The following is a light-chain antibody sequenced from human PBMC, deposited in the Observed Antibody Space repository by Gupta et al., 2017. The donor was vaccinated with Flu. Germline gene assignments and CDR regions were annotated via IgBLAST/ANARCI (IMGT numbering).Light chain of an antibody. CDR1: QSISSY. CDR3: QQSYRTLPNS. CDR2: AET. J-gene: IGKJ5*01. Sequence: MNQSTSSLSASVGDRVTITFRASQSISSYLNWYQQKPGKATKLLIYAETSLQTGVPSRFSGSGSGTDFTLTIHSLQPEDFATYYCQQSYRTLPNSFGQGTKVEIK. V-gene: IGKV1-39*01.